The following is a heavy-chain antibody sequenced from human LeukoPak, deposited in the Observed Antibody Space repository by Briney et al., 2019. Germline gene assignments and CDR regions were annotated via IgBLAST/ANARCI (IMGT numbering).Heavy chain of an antibody. CDR1: GFTVSSNY. Sequence: PGGSLRLSCAASGFTVSSNYMNWVRQAPGKGLEWVSVIYSGGSTYYADSVRGRFTISRDSSKNTLYLQMNSLRAEDTAVYYCAREGATTSFDYWGQGTLVTASS. J-gene: IGHJ4*02. CDR2: IYSGGST. V-gene: IGHV3-53*01. CDR3: AREGATTSFDY. D-gene: IGHD1-26*01.